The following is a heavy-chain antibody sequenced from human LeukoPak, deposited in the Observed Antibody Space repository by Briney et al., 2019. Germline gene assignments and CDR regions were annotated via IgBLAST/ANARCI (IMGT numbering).Heavy chain of an antibody. D-gene: IGHD1-26*01. CDR3: AKGMSGSSPYNWFDP. V-gene: IGHV3-23*01. CDR2: IGGSGVNT. J-gene: IGHJ5*02. Sequence: PGGSLRLSXAASGLIFSNYAMSWVRQAPGKGLEWVSVIGGSGVNTYYADSVKGRFTISRDNSKNTLFLQMNSLRAEDTAVYYCAKGMSGSSPYNWFDPWGQGTLVTVSS. CDR1: GLIFSNYA.